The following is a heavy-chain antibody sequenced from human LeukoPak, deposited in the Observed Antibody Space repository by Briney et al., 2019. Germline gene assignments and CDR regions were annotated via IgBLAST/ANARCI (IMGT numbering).Heavy chain of an antibody. CDR3: AGSWSPYDAFDI. CDR2: ISSSGSTI. J-gene: IGHJ3*02. D-gene: IGHD6-13*01. V-gene: IGHV3-48*03. CDR1: GFTFSSYE. Sequence: GGSLRLSCAASGFTFSSYEMNWVRQAPGKGLEWVSYISSSGSTIYYADSVKGRFTISRDNAKNSLYLQMNSLRAEDTAVYYCAGSWSPYDAFDIWGQGTMVSVSS.